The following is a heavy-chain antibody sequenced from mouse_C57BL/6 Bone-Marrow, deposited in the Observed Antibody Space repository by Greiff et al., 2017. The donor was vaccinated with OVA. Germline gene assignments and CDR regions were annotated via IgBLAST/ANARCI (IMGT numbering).Heavy chain of an antibody. CDR3: ARGSYYYGSSYAMDY. CDR2: ISYSGST. Sequence: EVKLEESGPGLAKPSQTLSLTCSVTGYSITSDYWNWIRKFPGNKLEYMGYISYSGSTYYNPSLKSRISITRDTSKNQYYLQLNSVTTEDTATYYCARGSYYYGSSYAMDYWGQGTSVTVSS. J-gene: IGHJ4*01. V-gene: IGHV3-8*01. D-gene: IGHD1-1*01. CDR1: GYSITSDY.